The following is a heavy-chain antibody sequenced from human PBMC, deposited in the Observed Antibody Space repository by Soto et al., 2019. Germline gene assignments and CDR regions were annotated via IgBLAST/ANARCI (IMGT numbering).Heavy chain of an antibody. CDR1: GGSISSGGYS. Sequence: PSETLSFTCAVSGGSISSGGYSWSWIRQPPGKGLEWIGYIYHSGSTYYNPSLKSRVTISVDRSKNQFSLKLSSVTAADTAVYYCARGNVLRFLYWFDPWGQGTPVTVS. D-gene: IGHD3-3*01. V-gene: IGHV4-30-2*01. J-gene: IGHJ5*02. CDR2: IYHSGST. CDR3: ARGNVLRFLYWFDP.